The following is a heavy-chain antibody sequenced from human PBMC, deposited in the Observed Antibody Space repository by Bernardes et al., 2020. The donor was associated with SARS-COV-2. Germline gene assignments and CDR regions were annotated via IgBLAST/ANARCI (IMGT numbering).Heavy chain of an antibody. CDR1: GFSLSSDGVG. CDR2: IYLDDDQ. Sequence: PTLVKPTQTLPLTCTFSGFSLSSDGVGVAWIRQPPGKALEWLALIYLDDDQRHSPSLRSRLTITKDTSKSQVVLTMTNMDPVDTATYYCADRASFYDDDDFYYSGFDYWGQGTLVTGSS. D-gene: IGHD3-22*01. J-gene: IGHJ4*02. CDR3: ADRASFYDDDDFYYSGFDY. V-gene: IGHV2-5*02.